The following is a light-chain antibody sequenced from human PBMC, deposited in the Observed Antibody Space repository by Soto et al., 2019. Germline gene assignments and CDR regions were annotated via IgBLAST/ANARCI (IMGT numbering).Light chain of an antibody. Sequence: EIVLTQSPATLSLSPAERATLSCRASQSISSYLAWYQQKPDQAPRLLIYDASNRATGIPARFSGSGSGTDFTLTISSLEAEDFAVYYCHQRSTWPFTFGPGTKVDIK. CDR2: DAS. CDR1: QSISSY. CDR3: HQRSTWPFT. V-gene: IGKV3-11*01. J-gene: IGKJ3*01.